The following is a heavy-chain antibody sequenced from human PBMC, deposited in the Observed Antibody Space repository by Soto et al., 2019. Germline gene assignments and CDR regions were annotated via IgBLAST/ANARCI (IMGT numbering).Heavy chain of an antibody. CDR3: VRSRSGAIADSFDY. J-gene: IGHJ4*02. D-gene: IGHD3-10*01. Sequence: GGSLRLSCAGSGFTFSRYALHWVRLAPGKGLEWVAALLKDGSVQYWLDSVRGRFTISRDNSKNTLYLQMNSLRPEDTGVYYCVRSRSGAIADSFDYWGQGTQVTVSS. CDR1: GFTFSRYA. CDR2: LLKDGSVQ. V-gene: IGHV3-30*04.